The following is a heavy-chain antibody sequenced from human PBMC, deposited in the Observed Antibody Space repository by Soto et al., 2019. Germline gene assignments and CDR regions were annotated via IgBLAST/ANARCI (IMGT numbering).Heavy chain of an antibody. CDR2: INPNSGGT. V-gene: IGHV1-2*02. CDR3: ARDQNYYDSSGYFDY. J-gene: IGHJ4*02. CDR1: GYTFTGYY. Sequence: ASVKVSCKASGYTFTGYYMHWVRPAPGQGLEWMGWINPNSGGTNYAQKFQGRVTMTRDTSISTAYMELSRLRSDDTAVYYCARDQNYYDSSGYFDYWGQGTLVTVSS. D-gene: IGHD3-22*01.